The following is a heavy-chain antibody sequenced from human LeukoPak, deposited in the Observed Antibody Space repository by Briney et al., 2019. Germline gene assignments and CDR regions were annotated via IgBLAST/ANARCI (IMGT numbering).Heavy chain of an antibody. CDR2: MNPNSGNT. V-gene: IGHV1-8*03. CDR3: ARAEDFWSGRDY. CDR1: GYTFTSYD. J-gene: IGHJ4*02. Sequence: ASEKVSCKASGYTFTSYDINWVRQATGQGLEWMGWMNPNSGNTGYAQKFQGRVTITRNTSISTAYMELSSLRSEDTAVYYCARAEDFWSGRDYWGQGTLVAVSS. D-gene: IGHD3-3*01.